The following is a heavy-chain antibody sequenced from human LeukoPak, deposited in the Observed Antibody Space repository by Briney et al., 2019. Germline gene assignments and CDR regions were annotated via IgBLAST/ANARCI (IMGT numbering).Heavy chain of an antibody. D-gene: IGHD3-16*01. Sequence: ASVRVSCKAFGYTVTHYYLHWVRQAPGHGLEWMGVINPSGGSTSFAQKFQGRVSMTRDTSTSTVYMDLSSLRSDDTAVYYCATEYVRTHYFDWWGQGTLVTVSS. V-gene: IGHV1-46*01. CDR1: GYTVTHYY. CDR2: INPSGGST. CDR3: ATEYVRTHYFDW. J-gene: IGHJ4*02.